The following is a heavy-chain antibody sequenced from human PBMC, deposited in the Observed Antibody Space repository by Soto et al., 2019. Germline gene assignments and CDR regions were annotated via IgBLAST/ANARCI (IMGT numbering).Heavy chain of an antibody. CDR3: ARRRAAGTYGMDV. CDR2: INPNSGGT. Sequence: GASVKVSCKASRYTFTGYYMHWVRQAPGQGLEWMGWINPNSGGTNYAQKFQGRVTMTRDTSISTAYMELSRLRSDDTAVYYCARRRAAGTYGMDVWGQGTTVTVS. D-gene: IGHD6-13*01. CDR1: RYTFTGYY. V-gene: IGHV1-2*02. J-gene: IGHJ6*02.